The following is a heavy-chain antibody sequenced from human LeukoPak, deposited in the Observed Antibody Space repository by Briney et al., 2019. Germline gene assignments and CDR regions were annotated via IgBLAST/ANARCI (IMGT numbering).Heavy chain of an antibody. CDR1: GGSISSYY. J-gene: IGHJ4*02. Sequence: SETLSLTCTVSGGSISSYYWSWIRQPPGKGLEWIGYIYYSGSTNYNPSLKSRVTISVDTSKNQFSLKLSSVTAADTAVYYCARGVYIAAARYGYWGQGTLVTVSS. V-gene: IGHV4-59*01. D-gene: IGHD6-13*01. CDR2: IYYSGST. CDR3: ARGVYIAAARYGY.